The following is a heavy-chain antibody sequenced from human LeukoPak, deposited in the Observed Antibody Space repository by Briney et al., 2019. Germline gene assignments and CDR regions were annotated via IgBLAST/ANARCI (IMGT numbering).Heavy chain of an antibody. CDR1: GGSFSGYY. D-gene: IGHD3-3*01. J-gene: IGHJ5*02. Sequence: PSGTLSLTCAVYGGSFSGYYWSWIRQPPGKGLEWIGEINHSGSTNYNPSLKSRVTIPVDTSKNQFSLKLSSVTAADTAVYYCASKYYDFWSGYSANNWFDPWGQGTLVTVSS. V-gene: IGHV4-34*01. CDR2: INHSGST. CDR3: ASKYYDFWSGYSANNWFDP.